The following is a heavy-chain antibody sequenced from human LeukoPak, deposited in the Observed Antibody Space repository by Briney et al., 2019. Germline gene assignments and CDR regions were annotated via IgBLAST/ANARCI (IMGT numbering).Heavy chain of an antibody. CDR3: ARPGSGYYQGGAFDI. Sequence: GGSLRLSCAASGFTFSSYEMNWVRQAPGKGLEWVSYISSSGSTIYYADSVKGRFTISRDNAKNSLYLQMNSLRAEDTAVYYCARPGSGYYQGGAFDIWGQGTTVTVSS. V-gene: IGHV3-48*03. J-gene: IGHJ3*02. D-gene: IGHD3-22*01. CDR1: GFTFSSYE. CDR2: ISSSGSTI.